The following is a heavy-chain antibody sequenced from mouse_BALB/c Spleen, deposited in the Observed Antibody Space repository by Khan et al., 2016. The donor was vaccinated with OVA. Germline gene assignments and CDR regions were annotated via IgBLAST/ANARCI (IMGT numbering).Heavy chain of an antibody. CDR2: IFPGNNDS. CDR1: GYTFTSYW. V-gene: IGHV1-5*01. CDR3: TRARYGAFAY. J-gene: IGHJ3*01. Sequence: VQLQQSGTVLARPGASVKLSCKDSGYTFTSYWMPWVKQRPGQGLEWIGGIFPGNNDSNYNQKIKDRAKRTAVTHASTATKELNSLTNEDSAVCYCTRARYGAFAYCDQGTLVTVAA. D-gene: IGHD1-1*01.